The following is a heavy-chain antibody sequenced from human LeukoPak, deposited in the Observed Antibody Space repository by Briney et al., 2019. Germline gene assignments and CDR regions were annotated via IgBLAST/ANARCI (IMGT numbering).Heavy chain of an antibody. J-gene: IGHJ4*02. CDR1: EFSFSSHG. CDR3: AKDQRSIAVAGYFDY. CDR2: ISSSGGLT. D-gene: IGHD6-19*01. V-gene: IGHV3-23*01. Sequence: GGTLRLSCAASEFSFSSHGMSWVRQAPGKGPEWVSSISSSGGLTYYADSVKGRFTVSRDNSKNTLYLQMNSLRAEDTAVYYCAKDQRSIAVAGYFDYWGQGTLVTVSS.